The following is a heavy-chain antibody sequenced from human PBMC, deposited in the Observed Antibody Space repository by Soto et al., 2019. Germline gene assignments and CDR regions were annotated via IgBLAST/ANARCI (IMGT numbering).Heavy chain of an antibody. CDR2: IRSKAYGGTT. V-gene: IGHV3-49*04. Sequence: PGGSLRLSCAASGFTFSSYAMHWVRQAPGKGLEWVGFIRSKAYGGTTEYAASVKGRFTISRDDSKSIAYLQMNSLKTEDTAVYYCTRKSQYCSGGSCYSSGAFDIWGQGTMVTVSS. D-gene: IGHD2-15*01. CDR1: GFTFSSYA. J-gene: IGHJ3*02. CDR3: TRKSQYCSGGSCYSSGAFDI.